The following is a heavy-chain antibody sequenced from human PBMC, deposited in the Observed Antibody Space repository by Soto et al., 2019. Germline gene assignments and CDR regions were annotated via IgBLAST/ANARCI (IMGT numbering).Heavy chain of an antibody. CDR1: GGSVSSGSYY. Sequence: LSLTCTVSGGSVSSGSYYWSWIRQPPGKGLEWIGYIYYSGSTNYNPSLKSRVTISVDTSKNQFSLKLSSVTAADTAVYYCARATYYDFWSGYSNWFDPWGQGTLVTVSS. V-gene: IGHV4-61*01. CDR3: ARATYYDFWSGYSNWFDP. CDR2: IYYSGST. D-gene: IGHD3-3*01. J-gene: IGHJ5*02.